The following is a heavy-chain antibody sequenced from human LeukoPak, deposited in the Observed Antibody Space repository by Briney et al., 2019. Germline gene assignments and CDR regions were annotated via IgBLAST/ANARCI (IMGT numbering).Heavy chain of an antibody. V-gene: IGHV3-21*01. D-gene: IGHD3-3*01. CDR3: ARDLPEAKYYDFWSGYFDY. Sequence: GGSLRLSCAASGFTFSSYSMNWVRQAPGKGLEWVSSISSSSSYIYYADSVKGRFTISRDNAKNSLYPQMNSLRAEDTAVYYCARDLPEAKYYDFWSGYFDYWGQGTLVTVSS. CDR2: ISSSSSYI. CDR1: GFTFSSYS. J-gene: IGHJ4*02.